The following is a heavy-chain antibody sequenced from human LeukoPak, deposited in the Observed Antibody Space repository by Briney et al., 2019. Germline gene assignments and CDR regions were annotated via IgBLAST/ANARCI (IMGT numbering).Heavy chain of an antibody. V-gene: IGHV3-30*02. Sequence: GGSLRLSCAASGFTFNKYWMTWVRQAPGKGLEWVAFIRYDGSNKYYADSVKGRFTISRDNAKNTLYLQMNSLRAQDTAVYYCARVRWGGLYYFDYWGQGTLVTVSS. CDR1: GFTFNKYW. J-gene: IGHJ4*02. CDR3: ARVRWGGLYYFDY. CDR2: IRYDGSNK. D-gene: IGHD3-16*01.